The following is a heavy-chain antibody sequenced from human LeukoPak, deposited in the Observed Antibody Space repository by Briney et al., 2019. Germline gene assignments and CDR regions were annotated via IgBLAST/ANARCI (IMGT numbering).Heavy chain of an antibody. V-gene: IGHV1-24*01. D-gene: IGHD3-3*01. CDR1: GYTLTELS. CDR2: FDPEDGET. Sequence: ASVKVSCKVSGYTLTELSMHWVRQAPGKGLEWMGGFDPEDGETIYAQKFQGRVTMTEDTSTDTAYMELSSLRSGDTAVYYCATDDLTIFGVVLFFWGQGTLVTVSS. J-gene: IGHJ4*02. CDR3: ATDDLTIFGVVLFF.